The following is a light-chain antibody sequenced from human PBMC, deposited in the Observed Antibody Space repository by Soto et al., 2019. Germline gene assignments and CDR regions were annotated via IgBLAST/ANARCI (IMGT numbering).Light chain of an antibody. CDR3: SSYTTSSTRV. CDR2: GVS. V-gene: IGLV2-14*01. CDR1: SSDVGIYNY. Sequence: HSVLTQPPSVSGSPGQSMAISCTGYSSDVGIYNYVSWYQQHPGKVPKLIIYGVSNRPSGVSNRFSGSTSGNTASLTISGLQAEDEADYYCSSYTTSSTRVFGTGTKVTVL. J-gene: IGLJ1*01.